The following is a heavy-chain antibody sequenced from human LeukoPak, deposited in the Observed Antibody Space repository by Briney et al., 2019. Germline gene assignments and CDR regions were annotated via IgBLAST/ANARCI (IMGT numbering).Heavy chain of an antibody. CDR3: ARADCSSTSCFPKVNDAFDI. CDR1: GYTFTSYG. J-gene: IGHJ3*02. Sequence: ASVKVSCKASGYTFTSYGISWVRQAPGQGLEWMGWISAYNGNTNYAQKLQGRVTMTTDTSTSTAYMELRSLRSDDTAVYYCARADCSSTSCFPKVNDAFDIWGQGTMVTVSS. D-gene: IGHD2-2*01. CDR2: ISAYNGNT. V-gene: IGHV1-18*01.